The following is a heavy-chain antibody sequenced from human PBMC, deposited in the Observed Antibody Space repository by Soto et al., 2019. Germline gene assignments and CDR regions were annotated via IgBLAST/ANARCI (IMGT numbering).Heavy chain of an antibody. CDR1: GFTFSSYA. CDR3: AKDSYLFATIFGVVLDY. J-gene: IGHJ4*02. D-gene: IGHD3-3*01. CDR2: ISGSGGST. V-gene: IGHV3-23*01. Sequence: GGSLRLSCAASGFTFSSYAMSWVRQAPGKGLEWVSAISGSGGSTYYADSVKGRFTISRDNSKNTLYLQMNSLRAEDTAVYYCAKDSYLFATIFGVVLDYWGQGTLVTVSS.